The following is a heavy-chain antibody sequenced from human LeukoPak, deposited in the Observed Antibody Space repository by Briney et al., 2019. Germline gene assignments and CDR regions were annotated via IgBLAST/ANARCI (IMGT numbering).Heavy chain of an antibody. J-gene: IGHJ5*02. CDR1: GFTLTNYG. Sequence: PGGSLRLTCAASGFTLTNYGMSWVRQTPGMGLEWVASMGGSDADRYYADSVKGRFTISRDNSKSTVSLQLNSLRAEDTAVYYCAKDGVSFNKRWDWFDPWGQGTLVTVSS. V-gene: IGHV3-23*01. D-gene: IGHD1-26*01. CDR3: AKDGVSFNKRWDWFDP. CDR2: MGGSDADR.